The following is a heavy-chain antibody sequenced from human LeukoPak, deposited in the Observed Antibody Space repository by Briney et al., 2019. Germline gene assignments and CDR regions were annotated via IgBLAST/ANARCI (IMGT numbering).Heavy chain of an antibody. CDR3: ARVSTNAGTGVWYFDY. J-gene: IGHJ4*02. V-gene: IGHV3-13*04. CDR1: GFTFSSYD. Sequence: PGGPLRLSCAASGFTFSSYDMHWVRQATGKGLEWVSAIGTAGDTYYPGSVKGRFTISRENAKNSLYLQMNSLRAGDTAVYYCARVSTNAGTGVWYFDYWGQGTLVTVSS. CDR2: IGTAGDT. D-gene: IGHD6-13*01.